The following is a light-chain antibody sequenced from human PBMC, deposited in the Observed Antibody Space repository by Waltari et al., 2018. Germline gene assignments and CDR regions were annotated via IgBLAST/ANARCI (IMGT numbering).Light chain of an antibody. Sequence: DIQLTQSPSSLSASVGDRVTITCQASQDISNSLNWYQQKPGKAPKLLIQGASELETGVPSRFGGSGSGTDFTFTISSLQPEDYATYFCQQYDDLPRTFGQGTKVDIK. CDR1: QDISNS. CDR2: GAS. V-gene: IGKV1-33*01. CDR3: QQYDDLPRT. J-gene: IGKJ2*01.